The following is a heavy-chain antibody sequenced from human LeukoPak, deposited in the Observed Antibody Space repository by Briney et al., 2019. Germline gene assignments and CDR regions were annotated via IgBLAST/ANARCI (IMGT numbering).Heavy chain of an antibody. J-gene: IGHJ3*02. Sequence: GGSLRLSCAASGFTLDDDAMHWVRQAPGKGLEWVAGISWNSGSIVYADSVKGRFTISRDNAKNSLYLQMNSLRAEDMALYYCAKGLGPMYYDSSGYYDAFDIWGQGTMVTVSS. V-gene: IGHV3-9*03. CDR1: GFTLDDDA. D-gene: IGHD3-22*01. CDR2: ISWNSGSI. CDR3: AKGLGPMYYDSSGYYDAFDI.